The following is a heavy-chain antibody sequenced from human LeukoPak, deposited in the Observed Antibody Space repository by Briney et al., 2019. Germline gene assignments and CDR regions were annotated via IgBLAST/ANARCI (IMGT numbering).Heavy chain of an antibody. D-gene: IGHD2-2*01. CDR2: INPNSGGT. Sequence: GASVKVSCKASGYTFTGYYMHWVRQAPGQGLEWMGWINPNSGGTNYAQNFQGRVTMTRDTSISTAYMELSRLRSDGTAVYYCARDASVVVVPAAISFIDYWGQGTLVTVSS. V-gene: IGHV1-2*02. J-gene: IGHJ4*02. CDR3: ARDASVVVVPAAISFIDY. CDR1: GYTFTGYY.